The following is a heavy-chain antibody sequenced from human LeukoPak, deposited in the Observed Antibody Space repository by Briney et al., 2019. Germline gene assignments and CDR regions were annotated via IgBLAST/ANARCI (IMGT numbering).Heavy chain of an antibody. CDR3: ARGSWSAADTNIDY. V-gene: IGHV3-74*01. CDR2: INSDGSRT. Sequence: GGSLRLSCAASGFTLSTYWMHWVRQGPGRGLVWVSCINSDGSRTTYADSVKGRFTISRDNAKNTLYLQMNTLRVEDTAVYYCARGSWSAADTNIDYWGQGTLVTVSS. J-gene: IGHJ4*02. CDR1: GFTLSTYW. D-gene: IGHD6-13*01.